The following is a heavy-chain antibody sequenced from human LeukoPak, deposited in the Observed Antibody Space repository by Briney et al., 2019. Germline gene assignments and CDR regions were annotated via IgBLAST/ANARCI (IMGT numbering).Heavy chain of an antibody. CDR3: ARDPSKISGNRAYFDN. V-gene: IGHV1-18*01. CDR1: GFTFTRRG. J-gene: IGHJ4*02. Sequence: ASVSVSCKTSGFTFTRRGIAWLRQAPGQGLEWMGWVSAYNGDTRYAQNFQGRVTMTTDASTTTAYMELRSLRSDDTAVYYCARDPSKISGNRAYFDNWGQGTLVNVSS. D-gene: IGHD1-26*01. CDR2: VSAYNGDT.